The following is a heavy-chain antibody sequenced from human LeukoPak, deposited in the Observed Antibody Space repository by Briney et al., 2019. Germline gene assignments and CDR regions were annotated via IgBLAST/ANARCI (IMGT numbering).Heavy chain of an antibody. D-gene: IGHD6-13*01. CDR3: ARGIAELDY. V-gene: IGHV3-21*01. CDR1: GFTFSSYS. J-gene: IGHJ4*02. Sequence: GGSLRLSCAASGFTFSSYSMNWVRQAPGKGLEWVSSISSSSSYIYYAHSVKGRFTISRDNAKNSLYLQMNSLRAEDTAVYYCARGIAELDYWGQGTLVTVSS. CDR2: ISSSSSYI.